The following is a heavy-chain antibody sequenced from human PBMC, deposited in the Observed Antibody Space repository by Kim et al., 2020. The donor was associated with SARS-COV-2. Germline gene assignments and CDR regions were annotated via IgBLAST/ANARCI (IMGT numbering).Heavy chain of an antibody. D-gene: IGHD3-10*01. CDR3: ARRGIYGSGNTGAYWFDP. CDR2: IYYSGST. Sequence: SETLSLTCTVSGGSISSSSYYWGWIRQPPGKGLEWIGSIYYSGSTYYNPSLKSRVTISVDTSKNQFSLKLSSVTAADTAVYYCARRGIYGSGNTGAYWFDPWGQGTLVTVSS. J-gene: IGHJ5*02. V-gene: IGHV4-39*01. CDR1: GGSISSSSYY.